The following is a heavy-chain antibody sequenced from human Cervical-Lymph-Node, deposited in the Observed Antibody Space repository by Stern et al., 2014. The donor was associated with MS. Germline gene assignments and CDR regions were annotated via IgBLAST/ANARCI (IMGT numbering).Heavy chain of an antibody. V-gene: IGHV3-21*01. CDR1: GFTFSSYS. J-gene: IGHJ4*02. Sequence: EVQLVESGGGLVKPGGSLRVSCAASGFTFSSYSMNWVRQAPGKGLEWVSSISSSSSYIYYADSVKGRFTISRDNAKNSLYLQMNSLRAEDTAVYYCASFRYTISDSSLSYWGQGTLVTVSS. CDR3: ASFRYTISDSSLSY. CDR2: ISSSSSYI. D-gene: IGHD3-22*01.